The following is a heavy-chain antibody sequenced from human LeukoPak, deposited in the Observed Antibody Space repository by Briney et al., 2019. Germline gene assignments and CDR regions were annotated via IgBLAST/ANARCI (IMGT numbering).Heavy chain of an antibody. CDR2: IYTSGST. J-gene: IGHJ4*02. CDR3: EIITVVKGYDY. V-gene: IGHV4-61*02. CDR1: GGSISSGSYY. D-gene: IGHD4-23*01. Sequence: PSETLSLTCTVSGGSISSGSYYWSWIRQPAGKGLEWIGRIYTSGSTNYNPSLKSRVTISVDTSKNQFSLKLSSVTAADTAVYYCEIITVVKGYDYWGQGTLVTVSS.